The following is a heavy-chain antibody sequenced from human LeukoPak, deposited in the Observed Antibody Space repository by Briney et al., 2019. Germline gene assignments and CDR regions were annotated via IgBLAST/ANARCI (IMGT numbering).Heavy chain of an antibody. V-gene: IGHV4-59*01. CDR1: GGSNSSYY. CDR3: ARDRRWMVRDHGAFDI. CDR2: IYYSGST. D-gene: IGHD3-10*01. J-gene: IGHJ3*02. Sequence: SETLSLTCTVSGGSNSSYYWSWIRQPPGKGLEWIGYIYYSGSTNYNPSLKSRVTISVDTSKNQFSLKLSSVTAADTAVYYCARDRRWMVRDHGAFDIWGQGTMVTVSS.